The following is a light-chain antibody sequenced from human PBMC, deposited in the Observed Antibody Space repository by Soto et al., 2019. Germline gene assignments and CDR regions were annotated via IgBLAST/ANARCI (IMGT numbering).Light chain of an antibody. CDR1: QSVSSY. J-gene: IGKJ1*01. Sequence: EIVLTQSPSTLSLSPGERATLSCRASQSVSSYLAWYQQKPGQAPRLLIYGASSMATGIPDRFSGSGSGTDFTLTISRLEPEDFAVYYCQQYGSSPPWTFGQGTKVDIK. V-gene: IGKV3-20*01. CDR3: QQYGSSPPWT. CDR2: GAS.